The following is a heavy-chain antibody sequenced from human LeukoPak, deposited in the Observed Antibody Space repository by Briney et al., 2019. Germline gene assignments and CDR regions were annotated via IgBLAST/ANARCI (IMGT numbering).Heavy chain of an antibody. Sequence: ASVNVSCKASGYNFTSYTISWVRQAPGQGLEWMGWISAYNCNTNYGQKLQGRVTMTTDTSTSTAYMELRSLRPDDTAVYYCARDEGAPIAAANVWGRGTMVTVSS. V-gene: IGHV1-18*01. CDR3: ARDEGAPIAAANV. D-gene: IGHD6-13*01. CDR1: GYNFTSYT. J-gene: IGHJ3*01. CDR2: ISAYNCNT.